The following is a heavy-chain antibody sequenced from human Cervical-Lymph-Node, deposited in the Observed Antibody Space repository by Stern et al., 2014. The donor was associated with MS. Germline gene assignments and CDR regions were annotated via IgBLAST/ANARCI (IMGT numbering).Heavy chain of an antibody. CDR1: GGA. CDR3: AGGTGDNWFDP. J-gene: IGHJ5*02. V-gene: IGHV1-69*06. Sequence: VQLVQSGADVNKPGSAVRVSCKASGGASWRRQAPGQGLEYMGGLNRTIRTAHYAQRFQGRLPIAADTSRNTTYMELRSLRSDDTAVYYCAGGTGDNWFDPWGQGTLVSVSS. CDR2: LNRTIRTA. D-gene: IGHD3-16*01.